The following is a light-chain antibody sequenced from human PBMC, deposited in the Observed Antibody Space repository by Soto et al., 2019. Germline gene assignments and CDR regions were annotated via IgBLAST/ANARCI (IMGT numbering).Light chain of an antibody. CDR3: QQHETLIT. CDR1: QSVSSSY. J-gene: IGKJ1*01. Sequence: EIVLAQSPGTLSLSPGERATLSCRASQSVSSSYLAWYQQKPGQAPRLLIYGASSRATGIPDRFSGSGSGTEFTLTIGSLQSEDFAVYYCQQHETLITFGQGTKVDIK. CDR2: GAS. V-gene: IGKV3-20*01.